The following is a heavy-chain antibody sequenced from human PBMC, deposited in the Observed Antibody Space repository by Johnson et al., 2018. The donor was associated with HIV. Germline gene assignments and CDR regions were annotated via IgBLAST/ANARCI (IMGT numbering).Heavy chain of an antibody. CDR2: ISYDGSNK. D-gene: IGHD3-3*01. J-gene: IGHJ3*02. V-gene: IGHV3-30-3*01. CDR3: ARVGISWSWRDAFDI. Sequence: QEHLVESGGGVVQPGRSLRLSCAASGFTFSSYAMHWVRQAPGKGLEWVAVISYDGSNKYYADSVKGRFTISRDNSKNTLYLQMNSLRAEDTAVYYCARVGISWSWRDAFDIWGQGTMVTVSS. CDR1: GFTFSSYA.